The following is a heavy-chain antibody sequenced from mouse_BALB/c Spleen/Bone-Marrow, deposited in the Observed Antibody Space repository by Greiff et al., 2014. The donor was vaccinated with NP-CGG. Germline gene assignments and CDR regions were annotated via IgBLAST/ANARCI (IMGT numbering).Heavy chain of an antibody. V-gene: IGHV14-3*02. J-gene: IGHJ2*01. CDR1: GFNIKDTY. D-gene: IGHD1-1*01. CDR3: AFITTVVEYYFDY. Sequence: DVKLQESGAELVKPGASVKLSCTASGFNIKDTYMHWVKQRPEQGLEWIGRIDPANGNSKYDPKFQDKATITADTSSNTAYLQLSSLTSEDTAVYYCAFITTVVEYYFDYWGQGTTLTVSS. CDR2: IDPANGNS.